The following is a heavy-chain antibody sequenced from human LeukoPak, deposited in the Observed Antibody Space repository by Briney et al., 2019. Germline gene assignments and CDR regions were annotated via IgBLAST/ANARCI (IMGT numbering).Heavy chain of an antibody. V-gene: IGHV1-69*13. CDR3: ASAGVVPAVNDY. Sequence: ASVKVSCKASGGTFSSYAISWVRQAPGQGLEWMGGIIPIFGTANYAQKFQGRVTITADESTSTAYMELSSLRSEDTAVYYCASAGVVPAVNDYWGQGTLVTVSS. CDR2: IIPIFGTA. CDR1: GGTFSSYA. J-gene: IGHJ4*02. D-gene: IGHD2-2*01.